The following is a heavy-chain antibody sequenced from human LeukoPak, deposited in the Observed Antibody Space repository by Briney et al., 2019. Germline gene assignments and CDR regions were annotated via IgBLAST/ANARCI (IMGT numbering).Heavy chain of an antibody. CDR1: GFTFSSYG. D-gene: IGHD3-10*01. CDR3: ARGEYYYGSGSPSTLDY. Sequence: PGRSLRLSCAASGFTFSSYGMHWVRQAPGKGLEWVAVIWYDGSNKYYADSVKGRFTISRDNSKNTLYLQMNSLRAEDTAVYYCARGEYYYGSGSPSTLDYWGQGTLVTVSS. V-gene: IGHV3-33*01. J-gene: IGHJ4*02. CDR2: IWYDGSNK.